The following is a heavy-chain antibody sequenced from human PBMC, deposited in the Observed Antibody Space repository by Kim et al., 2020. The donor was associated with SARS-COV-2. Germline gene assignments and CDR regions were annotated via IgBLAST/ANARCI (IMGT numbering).Heavy chain of an antibody. V-gene: IGHV3-30*04. CDR2: ISYDGSNK. Sequence: GGSLRLSCAASGFTFSSYAMHWVRQAPGKGLEWVAVISYDGSNKYYADSVKGRFTISRDNSKNTLYLQINSLRAEDTAVYYCARDRNGVVVPAAITPDY. J-gene: IGHJ4*01. D-gene: IGHD2-2*01. CDR1: GFTFSSYA. CDR3: ARDRNGVVVPAAITPDY.